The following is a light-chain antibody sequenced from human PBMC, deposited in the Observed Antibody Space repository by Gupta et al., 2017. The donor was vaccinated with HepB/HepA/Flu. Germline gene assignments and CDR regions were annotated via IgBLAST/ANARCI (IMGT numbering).Light chain of an antibody. V-gene: IGKV1-39*01. CDR3: QQSDSTPGT. CDR2: GAS. Sequence: DIQVTQSPSSLSASVGDRVTITCRASQSISTYLNWYQQKPSKAPNLLIYGASNLQSGVPSRFSGSGSGTDFTLTISSLQPEDFATYYCQQSDSTPGTFGQGTKVEIK. J-gene: IGKJ1*01. CDR1: QSISTY.